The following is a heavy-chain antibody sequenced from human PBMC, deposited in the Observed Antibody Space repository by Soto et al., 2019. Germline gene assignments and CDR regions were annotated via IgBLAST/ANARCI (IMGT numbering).Heavy chain of an antibody. V-gene: IGHV1-69*01. CDR3: ARGLLSLYSRTRDV. CDR1: GGIFSSYA. Sequence: QVQLVQSGAEVKKPGSSVKVSCKASGGIFSSYAISWVRQAPGQGLEWMGGIIPIFGTANYAQKLQGRVTITADESTSTAYMELSSPRSDDTAVYYCARGLLSLYSRTRDVWGQGTTVTVSS. J-gene: IGHJ6*02. D-gene: IGHD6-13*01. CDR2: IIPIFGTA.